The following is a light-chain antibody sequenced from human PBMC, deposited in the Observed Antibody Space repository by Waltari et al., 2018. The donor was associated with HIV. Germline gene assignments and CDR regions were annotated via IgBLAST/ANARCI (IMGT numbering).Light chain of an antibody. CDR1: QSLLHSNGYNY. CDR3: MQALQTPRA. V-gene: IGKV2-28*01. J-gene: IGKJ1*01. Sequence: DIVMTQSPLSLPVTPGEPASISCRSCQSLLHSNGYNYLDWYLQKPGQSPQLLIYWGSNRASGVPDRFIGSGAGTDFTLKISRVEAEDVGVYYCMQALQTPRAFGQGTKVEI. CDR2: WGS.